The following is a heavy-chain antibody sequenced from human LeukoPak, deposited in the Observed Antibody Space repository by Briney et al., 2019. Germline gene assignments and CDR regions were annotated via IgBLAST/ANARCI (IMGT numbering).Heavy chain of an antibody. D-gene: IGHD1-26*01. J-gene: IGHJ3*02. V-gene: IGHV4-59*01. CDR3: ARGYPDAFDI. Sequence: PSETLSLTCTVSGGSISSYYWSWIQQPPGKGLEWIGYIYYSGSTNYNPSLKSRVTISVDTSKNQFSLKPSSVTAADTAVYYCARGYPDAFDIWGQGTMVTVSS. CDR2: IYYSGST. CDR1: GGSISSYY.